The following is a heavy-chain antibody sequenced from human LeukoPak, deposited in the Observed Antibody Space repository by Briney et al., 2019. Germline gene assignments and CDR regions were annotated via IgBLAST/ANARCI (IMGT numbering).Heavy chain of an antibody. J-gene: IGHJ4*02. Sequence: GGSLRLSCAASGFTFSSYGMSWVRQAPGKGLEWVSAISGSGGSTYYADSVKGRFTISRDNSKNTLYLQMNSLRAEDTAVYYCANSYYDSSGDGAFDYWGQEPLVTVSS. D-gene: IGHD3-22*01. CDR3: ANSYYDSSGDGAFDY. CDR2: ISGSGGST. V-gene: IGHV3-23*01. CDR1: GFTFSSYG.